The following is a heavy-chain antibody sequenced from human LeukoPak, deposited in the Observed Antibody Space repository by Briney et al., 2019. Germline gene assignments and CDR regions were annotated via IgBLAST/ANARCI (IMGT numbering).Heavy chain of an antibody. D-gene: IGHD2-2*02. CDR2: ITNTGSNT. Sequence: GGSLRLSCAASGFTFSTYAMTWVRQAPGKGLEWVSTITNTGSNTYYADSVKGRFTISRDNSKNTLYLQMNSLRAVDTAVYYCAKDELGYCSSTSCYTPPNYWGQGTLVTVSS. V-gene: IGHV3-23*01. CDR3: AKDELGYCSSTSCYTPPNY. CDR1: GFTFSTYA. J-gene: IGHJ4*02.